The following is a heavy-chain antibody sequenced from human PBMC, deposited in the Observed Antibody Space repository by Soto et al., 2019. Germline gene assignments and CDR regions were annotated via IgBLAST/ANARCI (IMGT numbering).Heavy chain of an antibody. Sequence: SVKVSCKASGGTFSSYAISWVRQPPGQGLEWMGGIIPIFGTANYAQKFQGRVTITADESTSTAYMELSSLRSEDTAVYYCARGGPDIVVVQAAIDVSYYYGMDVWGQGTTVTVSS. J-gene: IGHJ6*02. CDR2: IIPIFGTA. CDR3: ARGGPDIVVVQAAIDVSYYYGMDV. V-gene: IGHV1-69*13. D-gene: IGHD2-2*02. CDR1: GGTFSSYA.